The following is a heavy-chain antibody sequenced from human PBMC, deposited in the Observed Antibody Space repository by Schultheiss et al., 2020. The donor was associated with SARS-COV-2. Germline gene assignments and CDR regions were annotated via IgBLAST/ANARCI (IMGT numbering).Heavy chain of an antibody. CDR3: AREFWSITIFGVVSRHPFDP. J-gene: IGHJ5*02. CDR1: GGSVRSGSYY. Sequence: SETLSLTCTVSGGSVRSGSYYWSWIRQPPGKGLEWIGYIYYSGSTNYNPSLKSRVTISVDTSKNQFSLKLSSVTAADTAVYYCAREFWSITIFGVVSRHPFDPWGQGTLVTVSS. CDR2: IYYSGST. D-gene: IGHD3-3*01. V-gene: IGHV4-61*01.